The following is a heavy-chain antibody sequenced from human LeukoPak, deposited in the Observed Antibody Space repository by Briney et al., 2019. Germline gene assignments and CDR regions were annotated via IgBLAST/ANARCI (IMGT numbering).Heavy chain of an antibody. CDR2: IRYDSSKK. J-gene: IGHJ4*02. D-gene: IGHD1-26*01. CDR3: AKERGWELLLPNYFDY. Sequence: SGGSLRLSCVASGFSFSNYGMHWVRQAPGKGLEWVTFIRYDSSKKYYADSVKGRFAISRDNSKNTVYLQMNSLGAEDTAVYYCAKERGWELLLPNYFDYWGQGILVTVSS. V-gene: IGHV3-30*02. CDR1: GFSFSNYG.